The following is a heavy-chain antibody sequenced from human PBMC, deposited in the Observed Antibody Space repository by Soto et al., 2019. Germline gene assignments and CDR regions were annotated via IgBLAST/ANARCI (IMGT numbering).Heavy chain of an antibody. J-gene: IGHJ4*02. CDR2: MNPNSGDT. V-gene: IGHV1-8*01. Sequence: QVQLVQSGAEVKKPGASVKVSCKASGYTFTNYDINWVRQTTGQEPEWLGWMNPNSGDTGYVQKFQGRVTMTRNAAISTAYMELSSLTFEDTAIYSCARAPRNWGFDFWGQGTLVTVSS. D-gene: IGHD7-27*01. CDR1: GYTFTNYD. CDR3: ARAPRNWGFDF.